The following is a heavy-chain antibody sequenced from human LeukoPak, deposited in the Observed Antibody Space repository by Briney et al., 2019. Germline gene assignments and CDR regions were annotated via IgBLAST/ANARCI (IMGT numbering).Heavy chain of an antibody. CDR1: GYTFTSYA. V-gene: IGHV1-69*13. CDR2: IVPLFGKV. Sequence: ASVKVSCKASGYTFTSYAMNWVRQAPGQGLERMGGIVPLFGKVDYVQKFQDRVTISADESTSTAHMELRSLRFEDTAVYYCARTPLDFYGSGSYYIRHFDDWGQGTLVTVST. D-gene: IGHD3-10*01. CDR3: ARTPLDFYGSGSYYIRHFDD. J-gene: IGHJ4*02.